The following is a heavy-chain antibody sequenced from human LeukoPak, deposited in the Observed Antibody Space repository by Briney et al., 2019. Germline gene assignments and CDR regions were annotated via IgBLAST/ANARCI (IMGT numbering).Heavy chain of an antibody. D-gene: IGHD6-13*01. CDR1: GFTFSENW. CDR3: AREEHRLAEAGTSAFDL. J-gene: IGHJ3*01. Sequence: GGSLRLSCVASGFTFSENWMHWVRHAPGKGLAWVSHINRDGGLTNYADSVKGRFTISRDNARNTVCLQMSSLRVEDTAIYFCAREEHRLAEAGTSAFDLGGQGTLVTVSP. CDR2: INRDGGLT. V-gene: IGHV3-74*01.